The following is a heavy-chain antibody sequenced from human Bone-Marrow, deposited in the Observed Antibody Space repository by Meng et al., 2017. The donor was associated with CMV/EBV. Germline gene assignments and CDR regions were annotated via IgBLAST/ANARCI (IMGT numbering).Heavy chain of an antibody. J-gene: IGHJ4*02. CDR1: GYTFTGYY. CDR2: INTNSGGT. CDR3: ARVIKKYSSSSGYFDY. Sequence: ASVKVSCKASGYTFTGYYMHWVRQAPGQGLEWMGWINTNSGGTKYAQKFQVRVTMTRDTSISTAHMEVSGLTSDDTAVYYCARVIKKYSSSSGYFDYWGQGKLVTVSS. V-gene: IGHV1-2*02. D-gene: IGHD6-6*01.